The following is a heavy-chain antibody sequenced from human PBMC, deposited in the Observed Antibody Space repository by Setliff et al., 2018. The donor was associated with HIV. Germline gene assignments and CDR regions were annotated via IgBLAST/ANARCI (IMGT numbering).Heavy chain of an antibody. Sequence: ASETLSLTCAVSGYSISSGYYWGWIRQPPGKGLEWIGELSPSGTTRSNPSLQSRVTISLDTSNNQFSLKLTSVTAADTSVYYCAKTVVGDSYALPNDAFDIWGQGTMVTVSS. J-gene: IGHJ3*02. V-gene: IGHV4-38-2*01. CDR3: AKTVVGDSYALPNDAFDI. CDR1: GYSISSGYY. D-gene: IGHD3-16*01. CDR2: LSPSGTT.